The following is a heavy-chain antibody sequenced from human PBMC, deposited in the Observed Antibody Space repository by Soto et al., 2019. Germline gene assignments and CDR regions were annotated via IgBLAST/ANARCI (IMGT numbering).Heavy chain of an antibody. J-gene: IGHJ6*02. V-gene: IGHV1-3*01. CDR2: INAATGST. CDR3: ANPRQASCPSGGCLPPLDV. Sequence: QVQLVQSGAEVRKPGASLKLSCKASGHIRYGIHWARQAPGQSLEWVGWINAATGSTRYSQNFQGRVSITRDTSTATFYMELSSLRSDDTAVFYCANPRQASCPSGGCLPPLDVWGQGTTVTVSS. CDR1: GHIRYG. D-gene: IGHD2-15*01.